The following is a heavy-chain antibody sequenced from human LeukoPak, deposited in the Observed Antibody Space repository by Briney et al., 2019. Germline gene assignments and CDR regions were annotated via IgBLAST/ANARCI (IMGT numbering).Heavy chain of an antibody. CDR1: GYSFARYW. J-gene: IGHJ6*03. Sequence: GESLKISCKGSGYSFARYWIGWVRQMPGKGREWMEIIYPDDSGTRYSPSFQGQVTISADKSLSTAYLQWSSLKASDTAMYYCARHIYSYDFMIYYMDVWGKGTTVTVSS. V-gene: IGHV5-51*01. CDR3: ARHIYSYDFMIYYMDV. D-gene: IGHD5-18*01. CDR2: IYPDDSGT.